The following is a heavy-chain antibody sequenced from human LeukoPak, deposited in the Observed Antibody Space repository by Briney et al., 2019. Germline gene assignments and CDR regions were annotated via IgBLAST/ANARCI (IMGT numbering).Heavy chain of an antibody. CDR1: GFTFSSYA. CDR3: ARDPSTPRYCSSTSCPGGFDY. D-gene: IGHD2-2*01. CDR2: ISYDGSNK. Sequence: GRSLRLSFAASGFTFSSYAMHWVRQAPGKGLEWVAVISYDGSNKYYADSVKGRFTISRDNSKNTLYLQMNSLRAEDTAVYYCARDPSTPRYCSSTSCPGGFDYWGQGTLVTGSS. J-gene: IGHJ4*02. V-gene: IGHV3-30-3*01.